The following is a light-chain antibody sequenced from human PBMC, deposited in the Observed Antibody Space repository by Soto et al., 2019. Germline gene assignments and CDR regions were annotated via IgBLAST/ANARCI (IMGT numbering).Light chain of an antibody. V-gene: IGKV3-20*01. J-gene: IGKJ1*01. CDR1: QSVSSSY. CDR2: GAS. Sequence: EIVLTHSPGTLSLSPGERATLSCRASQSVSSSYLAWYQHKPGQAPRLLIYGASSRATGIPDRFSGSGSGTDFTLTISRLEPEDFEVYYCQQYGSSSWTFGQGTKVDVK. CDR3: QQYGSSSWT.